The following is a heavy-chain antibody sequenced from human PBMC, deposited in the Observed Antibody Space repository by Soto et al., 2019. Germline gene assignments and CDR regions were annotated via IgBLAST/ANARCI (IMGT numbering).Heavy chain of an antibody. Sequence: QVQLVQSGAEVKKAGSSVKVSCKVSGGTFSSYFINWVRQAPGQGLEWVGGIIPVFGTASYAEKFQGRVTSTADESTNTAYLELSSLSPDDTAVYYCARETPSAAAAYYYYGLDVWGQGTTVTVPS. CDR3: ARETPSAAAAYYYYGLDV. V-gene: IGHV1-69*01. CDR1: GGTFSSYF. CDR2: IIPVFGTA. J-gene: IGHJ6*02. D-gene: IGHD6-13*01.